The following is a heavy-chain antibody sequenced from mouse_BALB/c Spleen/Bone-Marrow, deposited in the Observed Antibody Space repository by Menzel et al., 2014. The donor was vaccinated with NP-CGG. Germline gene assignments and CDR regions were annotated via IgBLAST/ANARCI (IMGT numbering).Heavy chain of an antibody. Sequence: EVMLVESGGGLVQPGGSRKLSCAASGFTFSSFGMHWVRQAPEKGLEWVAYISSGSSTIYYADTVMGRFTISRDNPKNTLFLQMTSLRSEDTAMYYCARSGSSSGYFGDWGQGTTLTVSS. D-gene: IGHD1-1*01. CDR3: ARSGSSSGYFGD. J-gene: IGHJ2*01. CDR2: ISSGSSTI. V-gene: IGHV5-17*02. CDR1: GFTFSSFG.